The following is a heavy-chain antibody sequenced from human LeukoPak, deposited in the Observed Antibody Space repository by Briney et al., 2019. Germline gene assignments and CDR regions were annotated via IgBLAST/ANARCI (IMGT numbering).Heavy chain of an antibody. CDR2: IIPIFGTA. CDR3: AMGLAVALY. D-gene: IGHD6-19*01. CDR1: GYTFTTYG. Sequence: GASVKVSCKASGYTFTTYGISWVRQAPGQGLEWMGGIIPIFGTANYAQKFQGRVTITADESTSTAYMELSSLRSEDTAVYYCAMGLAVALYWGQGTLVTVSS. V-gene: IGHV1-69*13. J-gene: IGHJ4*02.